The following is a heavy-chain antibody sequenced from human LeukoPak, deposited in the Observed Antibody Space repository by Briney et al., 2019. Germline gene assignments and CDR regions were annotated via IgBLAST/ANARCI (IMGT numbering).Heavy chain of an antibody. CDR3: ARVGADGSGFLFDY. CDR2: VYYSGST. J-gene: IGHJ4*02. D-gene: IGHD3-10*01. Sequence: SETLSLTCTVSGGSVSSGDYFWSWIRQPPGKGLEWIGYVYYSGSTNYNPSLKSRVTISVDTSKNQFSLKLSSVTAADTAVYYCARVGADGSGFLFDYWGQGTLVTVSS. V-gene: IGHV4-61*08. CDR1: GGSVSSGDYF.